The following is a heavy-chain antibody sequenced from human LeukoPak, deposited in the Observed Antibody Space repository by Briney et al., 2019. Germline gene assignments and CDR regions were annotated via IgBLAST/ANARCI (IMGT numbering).Heavy chain of an antibody. CDR3: ARRNYDSQSMDV. CDR1: GFTFSNYG. Sequence: GRSLRLSCAASGFTFSNYGMQWVRQAPGKGLEWVVVISHDGSIKNYADSVKGRFTISRDNSKSTLYLQMNSLRAEDTAVYYCARRNYDSQSMDVWGQGTTVTVSS. J-gene: IGHJ6*02. CDR2: ISHDGSIK. V-gene: IGHV3-30*03. D-gene: IGHD3-3*01.